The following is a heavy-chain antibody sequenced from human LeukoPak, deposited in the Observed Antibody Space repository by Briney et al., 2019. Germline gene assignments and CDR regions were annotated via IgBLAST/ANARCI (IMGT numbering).Heavy chain of an antibody. CDR2: INPSGGST. J-gene: IGHJ6*03. V-gene: IGHV1-46*01. CDR1: GYTFTSYY. Sequence: ASVKVSCKASGYTFTSYYMHWVRQAPGEGLEWMGVINPSGGSTSYAQKFQGRVTMTRDMSTSTVYMELSSLRSEDTAVYYRARVAAEVVGVPGAIGFGWLRRDYYYMDVWGKGTTVTVSS. CDR3: ARVAAEVVGVPGAIGFGWLRRDYYYMDV. D-gene: IGHD2-2*02.